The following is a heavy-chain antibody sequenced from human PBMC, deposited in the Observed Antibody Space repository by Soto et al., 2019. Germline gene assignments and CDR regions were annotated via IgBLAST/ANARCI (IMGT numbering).Heavy chain of an antibody. CDR1: GFTFSSYG. CDR2: IWYDGSNK. J-gene: IGHJ6*02. Sequence: GGSLRLSCAASGFTFSSYGMHWVRQAPGKGLEWVAVIWYDGSNKYYADSVKGRFTISRDNSKNTLYLQMNSLRAEDTAVYYCARERGEEYGSETPNISNYYYYGMDVWGQGTTVTVSS. CDR3: ARERGEEYGSETPNISNYYYYGMDV. V-gene: IGHV3-33*01. D-gene: IGHD3-10*01.